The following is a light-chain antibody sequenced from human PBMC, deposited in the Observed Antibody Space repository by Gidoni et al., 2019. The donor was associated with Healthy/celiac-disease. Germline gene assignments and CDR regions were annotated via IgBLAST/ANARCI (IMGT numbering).Light chain of an antibody. CDR1: QSLSGH. V-gene: IGKV3-15*01. CDR2: DAT. J-gene: IGKJ1*01. CDR3: QQYHGWPPWT. Sequence: IVLMQSPATLYVSPGERATLSCRASQSLSGHLAWFQQKLGQAPRLLIYDATTRATGTPARFSGSRSGTEYTLAITALQSEDFAIYFCQQYHGWPPWTFGQGTKVEVK.